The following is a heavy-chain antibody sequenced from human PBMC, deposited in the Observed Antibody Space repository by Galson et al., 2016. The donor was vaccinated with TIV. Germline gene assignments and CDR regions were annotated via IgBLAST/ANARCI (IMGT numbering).Heavy chain of an antibody. J-gene: IGHJ4*02. CDR1: GFSLNTDGMC. CDR3: ARTPDYYGTSHSHFDH. D-gene: IGHD3-10*01. Sequence: PALVKPTQTVTLTCTFSGFSLNTDGMCVNWIRQPPGKALEWLARIDWDDDKYYSPFLKTRLTISKDTSKNQVVLTLTDMDPVDTATYYCARTPDYYGTSHSHFDHWGQGTLVTASS. CDR2: IDWDDDK. V-gene: IGHV2-70*11.